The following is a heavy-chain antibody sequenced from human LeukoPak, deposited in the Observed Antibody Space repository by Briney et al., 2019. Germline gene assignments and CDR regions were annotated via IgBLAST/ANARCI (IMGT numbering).Heavy chain of an antibody. CDR3: ARAPSEIGGYYPEYFRH. CDR1: GFTLSSYW. V-gene: IGHV3-74*01. Sequence: GGSLRLSCAASGFTLSSYWMHWVRQAPGKGLVWVSRIKSDGGTNYADSVKGRFTISRDNAKNTLSLQMNSLRAEDTGVYYCARAPSEIGGYYPEYFRHWGQGTLVTVSS. CDR2: IKSDGGT. D-gene: IGHD3-22*01. J-gene: IGHJ1*01.